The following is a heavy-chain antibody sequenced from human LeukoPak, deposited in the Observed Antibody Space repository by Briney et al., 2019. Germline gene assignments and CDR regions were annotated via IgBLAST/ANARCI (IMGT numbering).Heavy chain of an antibody. D-gene: IGHD3-10*01. CDR1: GGSISSGSYY. CDR2: IYTSGST. Sequence: SETLSLTCTVSGGSISSGSYYWSWIRQPAGKGLEWIGRIYTSGSTNYNPSLKSRVTISVDTSKNQFSLKLSSVTAADTAVYYCARDAVLWFGELSNPVWGQGTMVTVSS. V-gene: IGHV4-61*02. J-gene: IGHJ3*01. CDR3: ARDAVLWFGELSNPV.